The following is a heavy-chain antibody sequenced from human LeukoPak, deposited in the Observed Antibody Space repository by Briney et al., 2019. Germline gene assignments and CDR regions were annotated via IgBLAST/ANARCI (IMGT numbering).Heavy chain of an antibody. D-gene: IGHD3-10*02. CDR1: GGSISSSSYY. J-gene: IGHJ4*02. Sequence: SETLSLTCTVSGGSISSSSYYWGWIRQPPGMGLEWIGYIYYSGSTYYNPSLKSRVTISVDTSKNQFSLKLSSVTAADTAVYYCASSYYYVFDYWGQGTLVTVSS. CDR2: IYYSGST. CDR3: ASSYYYVFDY. V-gene: IGHV4-31*03.